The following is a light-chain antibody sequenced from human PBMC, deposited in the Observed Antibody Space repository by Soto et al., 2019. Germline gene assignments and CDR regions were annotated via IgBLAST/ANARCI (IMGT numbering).Light chain of an antibody. J-gene: IGLJ1*01. CDR1: SIDVGGYNY. CDR3: SSYTSSSTLV. Sequence: QSVLTQPASLSGSPGQSVTLSCTGNSIDVGGYNYVSWYQQHPGKAPKLMIYDVSNRPSGVSNRFSGSKSGNTASLAISGLQAEDEADYYCSSYTSSSTLVFGTGTKVTVL. V-gene: IGLV2-14*01. CDR2: DVS.